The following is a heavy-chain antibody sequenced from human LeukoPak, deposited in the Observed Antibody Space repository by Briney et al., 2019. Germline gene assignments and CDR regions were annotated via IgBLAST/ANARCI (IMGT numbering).Heavy chain of an antibody. CDR2: INTDGSGT. D-gene: IGHD1-26*01. Sequence: GGSLRLSCAGSGFTFSSYWMHWVRHAPGRGVVWVSRINTDGSGTNYADSVKGRFTISRDNAKNTLYLQMDSLRAEDTAVYYCARVRVNSGSYHAADAFDVWGQGTMVTVSS. CDR3: ARVRVNSGSYHAADAFDV. CDR1: GFTFSSYW. V-gene: IGHV3-74*01. J-gene: IGHJ3*01.